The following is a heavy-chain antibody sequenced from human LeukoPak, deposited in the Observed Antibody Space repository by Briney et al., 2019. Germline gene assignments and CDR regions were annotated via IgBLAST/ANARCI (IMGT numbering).Heavy chain of an antibody. D-gene: IGHD5/OR15-5a*01. V-gene: IGHV4-59*01. J-gene: IGHJ3*02. CDR3: ARDKGLPQAFDI. CDR1: GGSISSFY. CDR2: ISYCETT. Sequence: SETLSLTCTVSGGSISSFYWSWIRQPPGKGLEYIGYISYCETTSYNPSLKSRVTISVDTSKNQFSLQLTSVTAADTAVYYCARDKGLPQAFDIWGQGTMVTVSS.